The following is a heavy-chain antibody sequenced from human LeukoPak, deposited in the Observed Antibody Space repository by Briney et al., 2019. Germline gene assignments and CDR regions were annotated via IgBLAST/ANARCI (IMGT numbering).Heavy chain of an antibody. Sequence: VASVKVSCKASGGTFSSYAISWVRQAPGQGLEWMGGIVPIFGTPNYAQKFQGRVTITADESTRTAYMELSSLRSDDTAVYYCARELERGRDCSSTSCHSGTWGQGTLVTVSS. CDR2: IVPIFGTP. CDR3: ARELERGRDCSSTSCHSGT. D-gene: IGHD2-2*01. CDR1: GGTFSSYA. V-gene: IGHV1-69*01. J-gene: IGHJ5*02.